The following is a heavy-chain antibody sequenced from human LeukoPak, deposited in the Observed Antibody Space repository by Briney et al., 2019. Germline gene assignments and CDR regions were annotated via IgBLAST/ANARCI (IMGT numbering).Heavy chain of an antibody. CDR1: GYTFTGHY. Sequence: GASVKVSCKASGYTFTGHYMHWVRQAPGQGLEWMGWINPNSGGTNYAQKFQGRVTMTRDTSISTAYMELSRLRSDDTAVYYCARGYSGSSKTPFDYWGQGTLVTVSS. D-gene: IGHD1-26*01. CDR3: ARGYSGSSKTPFDY. V-gene: IGHV1-2*02. J-gene: IGHJ4*02. CDR2: INPNSGGT.